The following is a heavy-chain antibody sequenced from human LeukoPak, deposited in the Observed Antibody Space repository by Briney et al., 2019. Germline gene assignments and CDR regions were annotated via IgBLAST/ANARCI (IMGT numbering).Heavy chain of an antibody. D-gene: IGHD3-22*01. CDR3: AKEITMIVVVIFDY. J-gene: IGHJ4*02. V-gene: IGHV3-30-3*01. CDR1: GFALSNTA. Sequence: GGSLRLSCACSGFALSNTAIHWVRQAPGKGLEWLAFLSNDGTFTQYIDSVKGRFTISRDNSKNTLYLQMNSLRAEDTAVYYCAKEITMIVVVIFDYWGQGTLVTVSS. CDR2: LSNDGTFT.